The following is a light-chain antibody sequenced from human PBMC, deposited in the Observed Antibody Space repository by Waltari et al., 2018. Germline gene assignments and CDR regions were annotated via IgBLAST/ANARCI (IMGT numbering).Light chain of an antibody. Sequence: DIQMTQSPSSLSASVGDRVTITCRASQSLSRSLNWYQQKPGKAPKLLIYAASSLQSGVPSRFSGSGSVTDFTLTISSLQPEDFATYYCQQSYSISYTFGQGTKLEIK. CDR2: AAS. CDR3: QQSYSISYT. CDR1: QSLSRS. J-gene: IGKJ2*01. V-gene: IGKV1-39*01.